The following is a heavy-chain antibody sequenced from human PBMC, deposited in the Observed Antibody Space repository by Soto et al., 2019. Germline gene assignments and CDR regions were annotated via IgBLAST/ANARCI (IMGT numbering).Heavy chain of an antibody. J-gene: IGHJ6*02. CDR1: GYTFTSYA. Sequence: ASVKVSCKASGYTFTSYAMHWVRQAPGQRLEWMGWINAGNGNTKYSQKFQGRVTITRDTSASTAYMELSSLRSEDTAVYYCARDTAVVQWFGEIYYYYYGMDAWGQGTTVTVSS. V-gene: IGHV1-3*01. D-gene: IGHD3-10*01. CDR3: ARDTAVVQWFGEIYYYYYGMDA. CDR2: INAGNGNT.